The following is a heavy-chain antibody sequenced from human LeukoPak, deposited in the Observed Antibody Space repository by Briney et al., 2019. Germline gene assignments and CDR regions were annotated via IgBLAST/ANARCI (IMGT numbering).Heavy chain of an antibody. CDR3: GAFDSTDDAFDI. CDR2: IYYSGST. V-gene: IGHV4-59*08. CDR1: GGSISSYY. Sequence: SETLSLTCTVSGGSISSYYWSWVRQPPGKGLEWIGYIYYSGSTDYNPSLKSRVTISVDTSKNQFSLKLSSVTAADTAVYYCGAFDSTDDAFDIWGQGTMVTVSS. J-gene: IGHJ3*02. D-gene: IGHD6-13*01.